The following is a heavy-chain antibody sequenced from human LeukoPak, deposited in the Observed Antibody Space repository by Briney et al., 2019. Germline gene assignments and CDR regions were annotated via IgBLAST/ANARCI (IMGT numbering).Heavy chain of an antibody. CDR2: ISGNGGST. V-gene: IGHV3-23*01. J-gene: IGHJ3*02. D-gene: IGHD3-22*01. CDR3: AKRYYDSSGYLDAFDI. Sequence: GGSLRLSCAASGFSFSTYAMSWVRQAPGKGLEWVSGISGNGGSTYYEDSVKGRFTISRDNSKNTVFLQVNSLRAEDTAVYYCAKRYYDSSGYLDAFDIWGQGTMVTVSS. CDR1: GFSFSTYA.